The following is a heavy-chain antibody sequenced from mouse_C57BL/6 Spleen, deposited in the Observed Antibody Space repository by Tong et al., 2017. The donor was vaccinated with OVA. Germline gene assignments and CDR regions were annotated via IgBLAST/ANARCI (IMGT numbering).Heavy chain of an antibody. CDR2: IDPSDSYT. D-gene: IGHD3-2*02. CDR1: GYTFTSYW. J-gene: IGHJ3*01. CDR3: ARSKVPGPFAY. Sequence: VQLQESGAELVKPGASVKLSCKASGYTFTSYWMHWVKQRPGQGLEWIGEIDPSDSYTNYNQKFKGKATLTVDKSSSTAYMQLSSLTSEDSAVYYCARSKVPGPFAYWGQGTLVTVSA. V-gene: IGHV1-69*02.